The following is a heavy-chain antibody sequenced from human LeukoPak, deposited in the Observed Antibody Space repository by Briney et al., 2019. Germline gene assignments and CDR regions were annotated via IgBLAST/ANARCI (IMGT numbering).Heavy chain of an antibody. J-gene: IGHJ4*02. V-gene: IGHV4-39*01. CDR2: IYYSGST. CDR1: GGSISSSSYY. D-gene: IGHD1-1*01. CDR3: ASGYWDDPISTDY. Sequence: SETLSLTCTVSGGSISSSSYYGAWIRQPRGRGGEGIGNIYYSGSTYYNPSLKSRVTISVDTSKNQFSLRLSSVTAADTAVYYCASGYWDDPISTDYWGQGTLVTVSS.